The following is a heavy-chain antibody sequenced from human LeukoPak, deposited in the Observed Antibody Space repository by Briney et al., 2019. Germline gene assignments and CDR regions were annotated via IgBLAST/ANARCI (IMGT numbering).Heavy chain of an antibody. D-gene: IGHD3-22*01. CDR1: GYSISSVYY. V-gene: IGHV4-38-2*02. Sequence: SETLSLTCTVSGYSISSVYYWGWIRQPPGKGLEWIGSMYHSGSTYHNPSLKSRVTISVDTSKNQFSLKLSSVTAADTAVYYCARPYSYDSGGYYYMDVWGKGTTVTVSS. CDR2: MYHSGST. CDR3: ARPYSYDSGGYYYMDV. J-gene: IGHJ6*03.